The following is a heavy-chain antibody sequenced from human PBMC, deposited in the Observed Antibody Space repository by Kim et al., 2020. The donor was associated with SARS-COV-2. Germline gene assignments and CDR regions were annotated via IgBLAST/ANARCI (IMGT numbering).Heavy chain of an antibody. J-gene: IGHJ5*02. D-gene: IGHD2-15*01. Sequence: SETLSLTCTVSGGSISSYYWSWIRQPPGKGLEWIGYIYYSGSTNYNPSLKSRVTISVDTSKNQFSLKLSSVTAADTAVYYCARVARRVVAATLWFDPWGQGTLVTVSS. CDR3: ARVARRVVAATLWFDP. CDR1: GGSISSYY. CDR2: IYYSGST. V-gene: IGHV4-59*13.